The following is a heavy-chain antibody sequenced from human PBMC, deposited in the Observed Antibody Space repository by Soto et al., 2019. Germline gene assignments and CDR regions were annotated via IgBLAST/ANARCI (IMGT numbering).Heavy chain of an antibody. V-gene: IGHV3-23*01. D-gene: IGHD4-17*01. CDR1: GFTFTNYA. CDR3: TRRGGDSGWGAFEG. Sequence: QLLESGGGLVQPGGSLRLSCAASGFTFTNYAMTWVRQAPGKGLEWVSTLSPSGGDTYYADSVKGRFTISRDISKNTLFLQMNRLRAEDTAVYFCTRRGGDSGWGAFEGWGQGTMVDVSS. CDR2: LSPSGGDT. J-gene: IGHJ3*01.